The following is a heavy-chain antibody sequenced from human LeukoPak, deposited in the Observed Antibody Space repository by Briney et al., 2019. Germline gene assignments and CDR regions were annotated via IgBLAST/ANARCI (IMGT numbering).Heavy chain of an antibody. CDR1: GGSFSGYY. CDR3: ARQRGYDFWSGYYQYYFDY. Sequence: SETLSLTCAVYGGSFSGYYWSWIRQPPGKGLEWIGEINHSGSTNYNPSLKSRVTISVDTSKNQFSLKLSSVTAADTAVYYCARQRGYDFWSGYYQYYFDYWGQGTLVTVSS. J-gene: IGHJ4*02. V-gene: IGHV4-34*01. D-gene: IGHD3-3*01. CDR2: INHSGST.